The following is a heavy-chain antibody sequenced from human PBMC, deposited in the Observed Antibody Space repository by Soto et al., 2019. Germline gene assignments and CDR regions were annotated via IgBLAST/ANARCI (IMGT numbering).Heavy chain of an antibody. Sequence: QVQLQESGPGLVKPSETLSLTCSVSGDSISSFYWSWIRQPPGKGLEWIGCMYYSGSTNYNPALKSRVTISVDTSKNNFSLKLSSVIAADTAVYYCARLNYFDGSCHNAFDIWGQGTTVTVSS. CDR1: GDSISSFY. CDR3: ARLNYFDGSCHNAFDI. V-gene: IGHV4-59*08. CDR2: MYYSGST. D-gene: IGHD3-22*01. J-gene: IGHJ3*02.